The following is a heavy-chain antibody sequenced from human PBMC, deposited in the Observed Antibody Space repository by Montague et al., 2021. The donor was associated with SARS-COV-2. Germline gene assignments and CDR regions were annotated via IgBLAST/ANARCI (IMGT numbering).Heavy chain of an antibody. D-gene: IGHD3-10*01. V-gene: IGHV4-59*08. Sequence: SDTLSLTCTVYGGSITDYSLTWIRQLPGKALEWIGYVFKSGGTSYNPSLKSRVTMSVDTSKSHFSLRLTSVTAADTAVYYCARRASSFDNCFDLWGQGALVTVSS. CDR3: ARRASSFDNCFDL. J-gene: IGHJ5*02. CDR1: GGSITDYS. CDR2: VFKSGGT.